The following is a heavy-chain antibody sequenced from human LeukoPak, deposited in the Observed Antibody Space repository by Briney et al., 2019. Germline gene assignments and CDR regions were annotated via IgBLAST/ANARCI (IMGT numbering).Heavy chain of an antibody. D-gene: IGHD1-26*01. J-gene: IGHJ4*02. CDR3: ARESLGWELPPFDY. Sequence: SETLSLTCTVSGGSISSSSYYWGWIRQPPGKGLEWIGSIYYSGSTYYNPSLKSRVTISVDTSKNQFSLKLSSVTAADTAVYYCARESLGWELPPFDYWGQGTLVTVSS. CDR1: GGSISSSSYY. V-gene: IGHV4-39*07. CDR2: IYYSGST.